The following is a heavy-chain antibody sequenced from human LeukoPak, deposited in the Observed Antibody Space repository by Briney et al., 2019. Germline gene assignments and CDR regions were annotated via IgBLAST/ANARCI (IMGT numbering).Heavy chain of an antibody. CDR2: MNPNSGNT. J-gene: IGHJ5*02. D-gene: IGHD2-2*01. CDR1: GYTFTSYD. V-gene: IGHV1-8*01. Sequence: ASVKVSCKASGYTFTSYDINWVRQAPGQGLEWMGWMNPNSGNTGYAQKFQGRVTMTRNTSISTAYMELSSMRSEDTAVSYCARGPPFHCTSTSCYLSDNWFDPWGQGTLVTVSS. CDR3: ARGPPFHCTSTSCYLSDNWFDP.